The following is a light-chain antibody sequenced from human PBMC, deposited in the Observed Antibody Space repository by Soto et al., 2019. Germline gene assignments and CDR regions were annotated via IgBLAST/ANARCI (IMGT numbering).Light chain of an antibody. J-gene: IGKJ1*01. CDR3: QQYNNYPPT. Sequence: DIQMTQSPSALSASVGDRVTITCRASQSIDSWLAWYQQKPGKAPKLLIYKASTLESGVPSRFSGSGSGTDFTLTICSLQPDDFATYYCQQYNNYPPTFGQGTKVDFK. CDR2: KAS. CDR1: QSIDSW. V-gene: IGKV1-5*03.